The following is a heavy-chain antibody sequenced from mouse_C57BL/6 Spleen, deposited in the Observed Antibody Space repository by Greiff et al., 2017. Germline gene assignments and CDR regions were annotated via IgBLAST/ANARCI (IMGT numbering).Heavy chain of an antibody. CDR1: GYAFSSSW. Sequence: VQLQQSGPELVKPGASVKISCKASGYAFSSSWMNWVKQRPGKGLEWIGRIYPGDGDTNYNGKFKGKATLTADKSSSTAYMQLSSLTSEDSAVYFCARRGFYYGSFDYWGQGTTLTVSS. J-gene: IGHJ2*01. CDR3: ARRGFYYGSFDY. CDR2: IYPGDGDT. D-gene: IGHD1-1*01. V-gene: IGHV1-82*01.